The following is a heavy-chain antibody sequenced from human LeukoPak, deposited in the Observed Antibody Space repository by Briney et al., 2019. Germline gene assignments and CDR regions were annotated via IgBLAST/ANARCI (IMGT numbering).Heavy chain of an antibody. CDR1: GYTFTSYD. CDR3: ARDRGYVSASPCDY. J-gene: IGHJ4*02. D-gene: IGHD5-12*01. V-gene: IGHV1-8*03. CDR2: MNPNSGNT. Sequence: GASVKVSCKASGYTFTSYDINWVRQATGQGLEWMGWMNPNSGNTGYAQKFQGRVTITRNTSISTAYMELSSLRSEDTAVYYCARDRGYVSASPCDYWGQGTLVTVSS.